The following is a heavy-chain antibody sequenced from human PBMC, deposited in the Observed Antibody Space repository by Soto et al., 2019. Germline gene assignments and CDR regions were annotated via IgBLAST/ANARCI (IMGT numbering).Heavy chain of an antibody. CDR1: GGSLSSYY. CDR3: ARDQHFYGSGSYYTIFDY. V-gene: IGHV4-59*01. Sequence: QVQLQESGPGLVQPSETLSLTCTVSGGSLSSYYWTWIRQSPGKGLEWIGHIYYSGRTTYNPSLKSRITISVDTSQSQFSLRLNSVTAADTAVYYCARDQHFYGSGSYYTIFDYWGQGTLVTVSS. CDR2: IYYSGRT. D-gene: IGHD3-10*01. J-gene: IGHJ4*02.